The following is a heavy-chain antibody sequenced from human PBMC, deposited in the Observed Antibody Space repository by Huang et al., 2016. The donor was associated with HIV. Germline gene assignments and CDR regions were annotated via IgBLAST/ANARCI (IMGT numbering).Heavy chain of an antibody. CDR1: GGSFSGYY. V-gene: IGHV4-34*01. CDR3: ARERMMSWLDDHDAFDI. CDR2: NNHIGSP. D-gene: IGHD1-1*01. Sequence: QVQLQQWGAGLLKPSETLSLTCAVYGGSFSGYYWCWIRQSPGEGLEWIGENNHIGSPNYTPSLKSRLTISVDTSKTQFSLKLSSVTAADTAVYYCARERMMSWLDDHDAFDIWGQGTMVTVSS. J-gene: IGHJ3*02.